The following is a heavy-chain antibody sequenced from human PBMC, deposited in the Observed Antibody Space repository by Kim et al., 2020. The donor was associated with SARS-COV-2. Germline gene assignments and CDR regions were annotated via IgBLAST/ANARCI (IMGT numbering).Heavy chain of an antibody. Sequence: GGSLRLSCAASGFTFSSYSMNWVRQAPGKGLEWVSSISSSSSYIYYADSVKGRFTISRDNAKNSLYLQMNRLRAEDTAVYYCARDLFTTTYDCYGMDVCGRGPTVPVSS. CDR1: GFTFSSYS. J-gene: IGHJ6*02. CDR2: ISSSSSYI. CDR3: ARDLFTTTYDCYGMDV. V-gene: IGHV3-21*04. D-gene: IGHD3-22*01.